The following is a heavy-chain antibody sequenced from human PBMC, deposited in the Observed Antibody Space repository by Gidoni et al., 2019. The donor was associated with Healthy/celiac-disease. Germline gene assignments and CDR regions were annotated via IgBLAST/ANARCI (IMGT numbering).Heavy chain of an antibody. V-gene: IGHV3-33*01. CDR3: ARDETRGWFDP. Sequence: QVQLVESGGGVVQPGRSLRLSCAASGFTFSSYGMHWVRQAPGKGLEWVAVIWYDGSNKYYADSVKGRFTISRDNSKNTLYLQMNSLRAEDTAVYYCARDETRGWFDPWGQGTLVTVSS. CDR1: GFTFSSYG. CDR2: IWYDGSNK. J-gene: IGHJ5*02. D-gene: IGHD3-10*01.